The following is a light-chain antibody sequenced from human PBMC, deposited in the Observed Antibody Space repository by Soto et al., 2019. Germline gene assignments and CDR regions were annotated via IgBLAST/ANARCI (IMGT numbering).Light chain of an antibody. V-gene: IGKV3-20*01. CDR3: QLYGGSHMFS. J-gene: IGKJ2*01. Sequence: EIVLPQSPGTLSLSPGEGAPLSCRTSQSISSSYLAWYQQKPGQAPRLLIYAASSRATGIPDRFSGSGSGTAFNLTISRLEPEDFAVYYCQLYGGSHMFSFGQGTTLEI. CDR2: AAS. CDR1: QSISSSY.